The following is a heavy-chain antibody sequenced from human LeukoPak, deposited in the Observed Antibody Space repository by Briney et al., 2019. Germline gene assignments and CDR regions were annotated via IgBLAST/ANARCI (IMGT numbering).Heavy chain of an antibody. Sequence: SETLSLTCTVSGDSISITNDYWAWIRQPPGTGLEWIGSIHKSGNTYYNSSLKSRVTVSVDTSKNHFSLKLVSVTVADTAVYYCARHRYDNTEYLIEYFDLWGSGTLVSVSS. V-gene: IGHV4-39*01. J-gene: IGHJ2*01. CDR1: GDSISITNDY. CDR2: IHKSGNT. CDR3: ARHRYDNTEYLIEYFDL. D-gene: IGHD6-6*01.